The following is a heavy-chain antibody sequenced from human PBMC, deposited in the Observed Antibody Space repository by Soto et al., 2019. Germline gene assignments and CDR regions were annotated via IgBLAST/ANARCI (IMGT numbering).Heavy chain of an antibody. CDR1: GGSFSGYY. CDR3: ARAYYNGSGSSRRYYGMDV. J-gene: IGHJ6*02. V-gene: IGHV4-34*01. CDR2: INHSGST. Sequence: ASETLSLTCAVYGGSFSGYYWSWIRQPPGKGLEWIGEINHSGSTNYNPSLKSRVTISVDTSKNQFSLKLSSVTAADTAVYYCARAYYNGSGSSRRYYGMDVWGQGTTVTVSS. D-gene: IGHD3-10*01.